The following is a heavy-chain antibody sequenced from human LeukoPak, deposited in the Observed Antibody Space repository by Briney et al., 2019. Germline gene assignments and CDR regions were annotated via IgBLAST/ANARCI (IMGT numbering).Heavy chain of an antibody. J-gene: IGHJ4*02. CDR3: ARTGHSSGWSAYFDY. Sequence: GGSLRLSCAASGFAFSRYWMSWVRQAPGKGLEWVANIKQDGSEKYYVDSVKGRFTISRDNAKNSLYLQMNSLRAEETAVYYCARTGHSSGWSAYFDYWGQGTLVTVSS. CDR1: GFAFSRYW. CDR2: IKQDGSEK. D-gene: IGHD6-19*01. V-gene: IGHV3-7*01.